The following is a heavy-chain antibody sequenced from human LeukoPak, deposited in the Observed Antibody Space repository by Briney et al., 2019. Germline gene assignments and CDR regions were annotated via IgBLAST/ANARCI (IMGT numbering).Heavy chain of an antibody. Sequence: ASVKVSCKASGGTFSSYAISWVRQATGQGLEWMGWMNPNSGNTVFAQMFQGRVTMTRNTSISTAYMELSSLRSEDAAVYYCARAKVSWAFDIWGQGTMVTVSS. CDR1: GGTFSSYA. CDR3: ARAKVSWAFDI. J-gene: IGHJ3*02. V-gene: IGHV1-8*02. CDR2: MNPNSGNT.